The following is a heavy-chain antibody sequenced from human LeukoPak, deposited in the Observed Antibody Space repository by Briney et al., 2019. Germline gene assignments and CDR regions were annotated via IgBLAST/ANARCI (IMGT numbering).Heavy chain of an antibody. D-gene: IGHD6-19*01. V-gene: IGHV3-7*03. CDR3: AKEPASSGWFDP. CDR1: GFTFSNYW. Sequence: GGSLRLSCAASGFTFSNYWMTWVRQAPGKGLEWVANIKEDGSEKYYVDSVKGRFSISRDNAKSSLFLQMNSLRVEDTAVYYCAKEPASSGWFDPWGQGTLVAVSS. CDR2: IKEDGSEK. J-gene: IGHJ5*02.